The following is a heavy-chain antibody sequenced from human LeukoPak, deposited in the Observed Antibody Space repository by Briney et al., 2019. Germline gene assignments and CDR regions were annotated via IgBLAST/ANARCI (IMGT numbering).Heavy chain of an antibody. CDR2: ISGSGGST. CDR3: ATTTGYYGSGSYSDYYYGMDV. CDR1: GFTFSSYA. J-gene: IGHJ6*02. V-gene: IGHV3-23*01. D-gene: IGHD3-10*01. Sequence: GGSLRLSCAASGFTFSSYAISWVRQAPGKGLEWVSAISGSGGSTYYADSVKGRFTISRDNSKNTLYLQMNSLRAEDTAVYYCATTTGYYGSGSYSDYYYGMDVWGQGTTVTVSS.